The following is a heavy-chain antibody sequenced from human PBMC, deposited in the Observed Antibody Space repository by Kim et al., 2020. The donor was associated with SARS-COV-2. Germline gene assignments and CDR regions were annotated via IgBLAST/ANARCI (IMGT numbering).Heavy chain of an antibody. J-gene: IGHJ2*01. CDR2: INHIGRT. V-gene: IGHV4-34*01. CDR1: GGSFSGFY. Sequence: SETLSLTCAVYGGSFSGFYWSWIRQPPGRGLEWIGEINHIGRTNYNPSLKSQVTISVATSTNQYSLTLTPVTAADTAISDCVCRLATTSGSVGHYCELWG. D-gene: IGHD1-26*01. CDR3: VCRLATTSGSVGHYCEL.